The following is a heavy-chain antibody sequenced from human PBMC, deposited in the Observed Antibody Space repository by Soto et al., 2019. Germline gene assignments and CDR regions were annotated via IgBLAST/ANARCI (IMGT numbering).Heavy chain of an antibody. D-gene: IGHD6-6*01. CDR2: IYSGGST. CDR1: GFTVSSNY. CDR3: ARGKYSSSSSPSDY. J-gene: IGHJ4*02. V-gene: IGHV3-53*01. Sequence: GGSLRLSCAASGFTVSSNYMSWVRQAPGKGLEWVSVIYSGGSTYYADSVKGRFTISRDNSKNTLYLQMNSLRAEDTAVYYCARGKYSSSSSPSDYWGQGTLVTVS.